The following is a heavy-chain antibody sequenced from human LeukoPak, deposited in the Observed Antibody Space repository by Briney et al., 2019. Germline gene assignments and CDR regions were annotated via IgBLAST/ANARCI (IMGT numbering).Heavy chain of an antibody. J-gene: IGHJ4*02. CDR1: GFTFSSYA. CDR3: AREGYGDYALDY. CDR2: ISGSGGST. Sequence: GGSLRLSCAASGFTFSSYAMSWVRQAPGKGLEWVSAISGSGGSTYYADSVKGRFTISRDNAKNSLYLQMNSLRAEDTAVYYCAREGYGDYALDYWGQGTLVTVSS. V-gene: IGHV3-23*01. D-gene: IGHD4-17*01.